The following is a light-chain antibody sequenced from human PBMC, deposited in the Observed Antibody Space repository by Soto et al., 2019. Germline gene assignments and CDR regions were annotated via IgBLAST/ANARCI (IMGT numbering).Light chain of an antibody. V-gene: IGLV2-14*01. Sequence: QSALTQPASVSGSPGQSITISCTGTSSDVGGYKFVSWYRQYPGKAPKLVISDVNNRPSGVSDRFSGSRSGNTASLTISGLQAEDEADYYCSSYSSSGTYVFGTGTKVTVL. CDR2: DVN. CDR3: SSYSSSGTYV. J-gene: IGLJ1*01. CDR1: SSDVGGYKF.